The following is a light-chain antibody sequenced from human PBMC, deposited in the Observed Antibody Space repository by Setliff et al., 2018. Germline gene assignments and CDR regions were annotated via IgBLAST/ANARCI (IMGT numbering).Light chain of an antibody. V-gene: IGLV2-23*02. Sequence: QSALTQPASVSGSPGQSITISCTGTGSDVGSSNLVSWYQHHPGKAPKLIIYEVNKRPSGVSNRFSGSKSDNTASLTISGLQAEDEADYYCCSYAGSYTPYVFGTGTKVTVL. CDR1: GSDVGSSNL. CDR3: CSYAGSYTPYV. CDR2: EVN. J-gene: IGLJ1*01.